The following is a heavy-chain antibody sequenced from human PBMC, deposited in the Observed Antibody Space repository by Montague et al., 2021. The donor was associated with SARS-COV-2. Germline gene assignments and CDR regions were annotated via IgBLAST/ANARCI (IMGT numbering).Heavy chain of an antibody. CDR3: ARNPRPAAMWGWFDP. V-gene: IGHV4-34*01. CDR2: INHRGNT. CDR1: GGSLIDYY. Sequence: SETLSLTCGVDGGSLIDYYWTWIRQSPGRGLEWFGEINHRGNTNYSPSFKSRVDMSVDTSKNHISLKLTSVTAADTAVYYCARNPRPAAMWGWFDPWGQGTLVTVSS. J-gene: IGHJ5*02. D-gene: IGHD2-2*01.